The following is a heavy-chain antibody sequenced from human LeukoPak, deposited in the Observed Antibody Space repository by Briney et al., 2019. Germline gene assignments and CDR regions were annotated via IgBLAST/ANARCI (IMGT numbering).Heavy chain of an antibody. Sequence: GGSPRLSCEVSGLSVRNEFMNWVRQSPGRGLEWVSAMYRDGSSDYADSARDRFTISRDNSKNIVFLHMKTLRVDDTAIYYCARDKRRYFDWWGQGTLVTVSS. CDR3: ARDKRRYFDW. CDR1: GLSVRNEF. V-gene: IGHV3-66*01. CDR2: MYRDGSS. D-gene: IGHD3-9*01. J-gene: IGHJ4*02.